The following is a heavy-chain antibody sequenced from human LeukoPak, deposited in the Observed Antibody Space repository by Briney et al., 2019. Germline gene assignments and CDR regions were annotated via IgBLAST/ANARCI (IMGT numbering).Heavy chain of an antibody. CDR2: IDPSGGST. CDR1: GYTFTSYY. CDR3: ARDRRIYGKTTNSDAFDI. Sequence: ASVKVSCKASGYTFTSYYMHWVRQAPGQGLEWMGIIDPSGGSTSYAQKFQGRVTMTRDTSTSTVYMELSSLRSEDTAVYYCARDRRIYGKTTNSDAFDIWGQGTMVTLSS. J-gene: IGHJ3*02. D-gene: IGHD2/OR15-2a*01. V-gene: IGHV1-46*01.